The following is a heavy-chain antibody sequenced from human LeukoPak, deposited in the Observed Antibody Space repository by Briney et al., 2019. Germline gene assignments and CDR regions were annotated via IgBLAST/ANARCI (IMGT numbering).Heavy chain of an antibody. V-gene: IGHV1-2*02. J-gene: IGHJ3*02. CDR1: GYTFNDYY. CDR3: ARDLTSSGWYSGAFDI. Sequence: ASVKVSCKASGYTFNDYYMHWVRQAPGQGLEWMGWINPNSGGTNYAQKFQGRVTMTRDTSISTAYMELSRLRSDDTAVYYCARDLTSSGWYSGAFDIWGQGTMVTVSS. CDR2: INPNSGGT. D-gene: IGHD6-19*01.